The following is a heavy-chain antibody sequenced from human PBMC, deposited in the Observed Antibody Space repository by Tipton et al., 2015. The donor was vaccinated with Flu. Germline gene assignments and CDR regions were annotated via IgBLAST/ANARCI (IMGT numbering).Heavy chain of an antibody. CDR2: INHSGST. D-gene: IGHD2-2*01. Sequence: TLSLTCAVYGGSFSGYYWSWIRQPPGKGLEWIGEINHSGSTNYNPSLKSRVTISVDTSKNQFSLKLSSVTAADTAVYYCARADIVVVPAAYDSYYGMGVWGQGTTVTVSS. CDR3: ARADIVVVPAAYDSYYGMGV. CDR1: GGSFSGYY. V-gene: IGHV4-34*01. J-gene: IGHJ6*02.